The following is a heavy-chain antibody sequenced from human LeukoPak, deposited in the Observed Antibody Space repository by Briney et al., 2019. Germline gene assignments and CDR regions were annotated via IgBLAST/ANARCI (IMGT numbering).Heavy chain of an antibody. J-gene: IGHJ3*01. V-gene: IGHV3-23*01. CDR2: ISGSGGST. D-gene: IGHD5-24*01. CDR1: GFTFSSYS. CDR3: AMKAVPRPRLHDAFDF. Sequence: AGGSLRLSCAASGFTFSSYSMNWVRQAPGKGLEWVSAISGSGGSTYYADSVKGRFTISRDNSKNTLYLQMNSLRADDTAVYYCAMKAVPRPRLHDAFDFWGQGTVVSVSS.